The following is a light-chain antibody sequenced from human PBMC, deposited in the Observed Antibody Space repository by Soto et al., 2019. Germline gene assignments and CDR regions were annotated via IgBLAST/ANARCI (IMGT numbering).Light chain of an antibody. V-gene: IGKV2-28*01. Sequence: VMRQSPATLSVSPGEPASISCRSSQSLLHSNGYNYLDWYLQKPGQSPQLLIYLGSNRASGVPDRFSGSGSGTDFTLKISRVEAEDVGVYYCMQALQSITFGQGTRLEI. J-gene: IGKJ5*01. CDR2: LGS. CDR1: QSLLHSNGYNY. CDR3: MQALQSIT.